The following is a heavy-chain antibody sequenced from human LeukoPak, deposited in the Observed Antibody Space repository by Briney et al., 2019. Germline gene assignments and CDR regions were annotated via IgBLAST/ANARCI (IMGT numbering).Heavy chain of an antibody. D-gene: IGHD6-13*01. J-gene: IGHJ5*02. CDR3: ARAGDSSSWYKPNTEYNWFDP. V-gene: IGHV4-39*07. Sequence: SETLSLTCTVSAGSISSSSYYWGWIRQPPGKGLEWIGSIYYSGSTYCNPSLKSRVTISVDTSKNQFSLKLSSVAAADTAVYYCARAGDSSSWYKPNTEYNWFDPWGQGTLVTVSS. CDR1: AGSISSSSYY. CDR2: IYYSGST.